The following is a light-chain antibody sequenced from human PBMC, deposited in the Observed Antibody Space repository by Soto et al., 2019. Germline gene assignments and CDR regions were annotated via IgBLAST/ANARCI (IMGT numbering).Light chain of an antibody. CDR3: QTWGTGAVV. V-gene: IGLV4-69*01. CDR1: SGHSSYA. Sequence: QLVLTQSPSASASLGASVKLTCTLSSGHSSYAIAWHQQQPEKGPRYLMKLNSDGSHSKGDGIPDRFSGSSSGAERYLTISSLQSEDEADYYCQTWGTGAVVFGGGTTXTV. CDR2: LNSDGSH. J-gene: IGLJ2*01.